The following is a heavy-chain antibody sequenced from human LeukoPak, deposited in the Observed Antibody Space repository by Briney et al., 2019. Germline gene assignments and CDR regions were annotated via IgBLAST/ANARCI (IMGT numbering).Heavy chain of an antibody. CDR1: GYSISSGYY. D-gene: IGHD2-21*01. J-gene: IGHJ6*03. Sequence: PETLSLTCAVSGYSISSGYYWGWIRQPPGKGLERIGSIYHSGSTYYNPSLKSRVTISVDTSKNQFSLKLSSVTAADTAVYYCARHSYYYYYYIDVWGQGTTVTVSS. V-gene: IGHV4-38-2*01. CDR2: IYHSGST. CDR3: ARHSYYYYYYIDV.